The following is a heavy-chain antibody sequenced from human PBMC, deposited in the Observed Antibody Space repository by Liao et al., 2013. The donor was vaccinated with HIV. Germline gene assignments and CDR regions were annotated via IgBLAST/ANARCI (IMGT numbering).Heavy chain of an antibody. J-gene: IGHJ5*02. V-gene: IGHV4-59*12. Sequence: QVQLQESGPGLVKPSETLSLTCTVSGGSISSYYWNWIRQPPGKGLEWIGEIIHSGSANYNPSLRDRVTISVDTSKNQFSLRVRSVTAADTAVYYCARSSLLVRWFDPWGQGTLVTVSS. CDR2: IIHSGSA. CDR1: GGSISSYY. CDR3: ARSSLLVRWFDP.